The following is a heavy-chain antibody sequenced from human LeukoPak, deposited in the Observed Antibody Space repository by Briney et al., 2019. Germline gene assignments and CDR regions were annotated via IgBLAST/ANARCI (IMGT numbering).Heavy chain of an antibody. CDR3: ARLKFVRTFDY. D-gene: IGHD3-16*01. V-gene: IGHV4-39*01. CDR2: IYYSGST. CDR1: GGSISSGSYY. J-gene: IGHJ4*02. Sequence: SETLSLTRTVSGGSISSGSYYWGWIRQPPGKGLEWIGSIYYSGSTYYNPSLKSGVTISVDTSKNQFSLKLSSVSAADTAVYYCARLKFVRTFDYWGQGTLVTVSS.